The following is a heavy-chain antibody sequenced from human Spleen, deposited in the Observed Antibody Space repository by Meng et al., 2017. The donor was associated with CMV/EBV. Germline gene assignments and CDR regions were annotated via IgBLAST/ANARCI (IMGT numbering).Heavy chain of an antibody. CDR3: ARDHYDSSGYYYPFDS. Sequence: GESLKISCAASGFTFSSYAMSWVRQAPGKGLEWVSAVSEAGDRTFYADSVKGRFTISRDNSKKTLYLRLNSLRAEDTAVYYCARDHYDSSGYYYPFDSWGQGTLVTVSS. V-gene: IGHV3-23*01. CDR2: VSEAGDRT. D-gene: IGHD3-22*01. J-gene: IGHJ4*02. CDR1: GFTFSSYA.